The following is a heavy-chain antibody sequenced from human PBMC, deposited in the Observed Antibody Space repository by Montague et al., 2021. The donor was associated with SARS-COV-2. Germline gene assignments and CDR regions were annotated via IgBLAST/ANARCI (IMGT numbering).Heavy chain of an antibody. CDR3: ARHGLVRYFDWLSQNYGMDV. CDR1: GGSISSYY. J-gene: IGHJ6*02. CDR2: ICYSGST. V-gene: IGHV4-59*08. D-gene: IGHD3-9*01. Sequence: SETLSLTCTVSGGSISSYYWSWIRQPPGKGLEWIGYICYSGSTNXNPSLKSRVTISVDTSKNQFSLKLSSVTAADTAVYYCARHGLVRYFDWLSQNYGMDVWGQGTTVTVSS.